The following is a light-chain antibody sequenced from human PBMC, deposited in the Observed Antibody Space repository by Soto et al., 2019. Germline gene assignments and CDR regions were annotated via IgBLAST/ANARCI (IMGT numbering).Light chain of an antibody. J-gene: IGKJ5*01. V-gene: IGKV3-15*01. Sequence: ERVMTQSPVTLSVSPGESVTLSCRASQSVGTNLAWYQQKPGQAPSLLIYGVSTRATGIPTRFSGSGSGTEFTLTISSLQSEDFAVYYCQQYNNWSFGQGTRLEIK. CDR3: QQYNNWS. CDR1: QSVGTN. CDR2: GVS.